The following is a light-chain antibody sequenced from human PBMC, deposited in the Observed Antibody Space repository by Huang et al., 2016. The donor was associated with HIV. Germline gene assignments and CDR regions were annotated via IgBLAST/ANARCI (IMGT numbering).Light chain of an antibody. CDR3: QQFGSSPLT. J-gene: IGKJ4*01. V-gene: IGKV3-20*01. Sequence: EIVLTQSPGTLSLSPGERATLSCRASQSVNKNYLAWYQQKPGQAPRLLIHGASSRATGIPDRFSGSGSGTDFTLTISRLEPEDFAVYYCQQFGSSPLTFGGGTKVEIK. CDR2: GAS. CDR1: QSVNKNY.